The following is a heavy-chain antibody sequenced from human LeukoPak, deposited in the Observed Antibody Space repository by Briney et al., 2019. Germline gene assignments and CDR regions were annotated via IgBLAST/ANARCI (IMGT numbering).Heavy chain of an antibody. CDR2: ISAYKGNA. D-gene: IGHD3-22*01. J-gene: IGHJ5*02. Sequence: ASEKVSRNSSGYTFTSYGISWVRHAPGQALEWMGWISAYKGNANYAQKLQGRVTMPTDTPPSTAYMELRSLRCDDTAVYYCARGRVYYYGSLPFHPGGQGTLV. CDR1: GYTFTSYG. V-gene: IGHV1-18*01. CDR3: ARGRVYYYGSLPFHP.